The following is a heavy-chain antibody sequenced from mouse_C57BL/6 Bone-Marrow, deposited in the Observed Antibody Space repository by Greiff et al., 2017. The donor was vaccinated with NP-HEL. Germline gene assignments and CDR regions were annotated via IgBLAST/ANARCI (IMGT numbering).Heavy chain of an antibody. CDR1: GFSFNTYA. CDR3: VRHDGNLRFLYAMDY. J-gene: IGHJ4*01. CDR2: IRSKSNNYAT. Sequence: EVMLVESGGGLVQPKGSLKLSCAASGFSFNTYAMNWVRQAPGKGLEWVARIRSKSNNYATYYADSVKDRFTISREDSESMLYLQMNNLKTEDTAMYYCVRHDGNLRFLYAMDYWGQGTSVTVSS. V-gene: IGHV10-1*01. D-gene: IGHD2-1*01.